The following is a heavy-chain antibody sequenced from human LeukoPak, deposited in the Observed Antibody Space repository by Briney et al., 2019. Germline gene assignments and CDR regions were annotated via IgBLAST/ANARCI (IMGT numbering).Heavy chain of an antibody. V-gene: IGHV3-23*01. CDR3: AKDPHDYGDINFDY. Sequence: GGSLRLSCAASGFTFSSYAMSWVRQAPGKGLEWVSAISGSGGSTHYADSVKGRFTISRDNSKNTLYLQMNSLRAEDTAVYYCAKDPHDYGDINFDYWGQGTLVTVSS. CDR1: GFTFSSYA. D-gene: IGHD4-17*01. CDR2: ISGSGGST. J-gene: IGHJ4*02.